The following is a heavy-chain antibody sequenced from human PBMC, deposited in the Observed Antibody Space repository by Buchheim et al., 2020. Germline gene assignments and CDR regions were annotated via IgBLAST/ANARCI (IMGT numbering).Heavy chain of an antibody. D-gene: IGHD6-19*01. CDR1: TFTFTTYW. Sequence: EVQLVESGGGLVQPGGSLRLSCAASTFTFTTYWMNWVHQAPGKGLVWVSRINSDGRSITYAASVKGRFTISRDNAKNTVYLQMNSLGAEDTAVYYCAAGGWLADYWGQGTL. V-gene: IGHV3-74*01. CDR3: AAGGWLADY. J-gene: IGHJ4*02. CDR2: INSDGRSI.